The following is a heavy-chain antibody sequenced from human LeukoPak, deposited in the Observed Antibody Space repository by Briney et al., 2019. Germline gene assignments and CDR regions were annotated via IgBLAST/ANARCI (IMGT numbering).Heavy chain of an antibody. D-gene: IGHD1-1*01. CDR2: IYYSGST. V-gene: IGHV4-61*08. Sequence: SETLSLTCTVSGGSISSGGYYWSWIRQHPGKGLEWIGYIYYSGSTYYNPSLKSRVTISVDTSKNQFSLKLSSVTAADTAVYYCARFGNENAFDIWGQGTMVTVSS. CDR1: GGSISSGGYY. J-gene: IGHJ3*02. CDR3: ARFGNENAFDI.